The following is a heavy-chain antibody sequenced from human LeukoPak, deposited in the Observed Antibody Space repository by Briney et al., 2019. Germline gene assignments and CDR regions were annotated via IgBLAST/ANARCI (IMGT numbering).Heavy chain of an antibody. V-gene: IGHV3-7*01. Sequence: GGSLRLSCVVSGFTFNRCWMNWVRRAPGKGLEWVAHINPDGRDTYYVDSVKGRFTISRDNAQNSMYLQMNSLRVEDTAVYYCTSWGDTTAEYSQRWGQGTLVTVSS. D-gene: IGHD2-21*02. CDR2: INPDGRDT. J-gene: IGHJ1*01. CDR1: GFTFNRCW. CDR3: TSWGDTTAEYSQR.